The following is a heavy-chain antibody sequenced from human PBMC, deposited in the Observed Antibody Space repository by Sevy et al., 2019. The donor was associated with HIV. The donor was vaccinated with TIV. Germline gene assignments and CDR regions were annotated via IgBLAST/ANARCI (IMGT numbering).Heavy chain of an antibody. V-gene: IGHV3-30*18. CDR2: ISNDGSNQ. CDR3: EKDREVGTVATGYFDY. Sequence: GGSLRLSCAASGLTFSKYGIHWVRQAPGKGLERVAFISNDGSNQYYADSGKGRFTISIDNSKNMRYLQMNSLRLEDTAVYFCEKDREVGTVATGYFDYWGQGTLVTVSS. D-gene: IGHD1-26*01. CDR1: GLTFSKYG. J-gene: IGHJ4*02.